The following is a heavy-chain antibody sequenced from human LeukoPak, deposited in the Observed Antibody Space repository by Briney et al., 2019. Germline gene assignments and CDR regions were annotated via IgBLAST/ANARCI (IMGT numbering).Heavy chain of an antibody. CDR1: GGSISSYY. Sequence: SETLSLTCTVSGGSISSYYWSWIRQPPGKGLEWIGYIYYSGSTNYNPSLKSRVTISVDTSKNQFSLKLSSVTAADTAVYYCASGVVVAATPYFDYWGQGTLVAVSS. V-gene: IGHV4-59*01. CDR2: IYYSGST. J-gene: IGHJ4*02. CDR3: ASGVVVAATPYFDY. D-gene: IGHD2-15*01.